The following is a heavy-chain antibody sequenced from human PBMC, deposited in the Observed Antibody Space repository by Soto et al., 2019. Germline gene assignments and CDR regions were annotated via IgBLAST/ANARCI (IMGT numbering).Heavy chain of an antibody. CDR3: SRLLLNRNTYSHYYGVDV. J-gene: IGHJ6*02. CDR1: GFTFGDYA. D-gene: IGHD2-21*01. V-gene: IGHV3-49*03. Sequence: GGSLRLSCTVFGFTFGDYAMSWFRQAPGKGLEWVGFIRSKAYGGRTDYAASVTGRFTISRDDSRSIAYLQVNSLKTEDTAVYYCSRLLLNRNTYSHYYGVDVWGQGTTVTVSS. CDR2: IRSKAYGGRT.